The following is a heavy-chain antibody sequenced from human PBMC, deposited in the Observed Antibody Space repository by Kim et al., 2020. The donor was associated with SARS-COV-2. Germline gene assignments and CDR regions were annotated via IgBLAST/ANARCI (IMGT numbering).Heavy chain of an antibody. CDR2: ISAYNGNT. V-gene: IGHV1-18*01. CDR3: ARDLAVAGTPRAEYFQH. Sequence: ASVKVSCKASGYTFTSYGISWVRQAPGQGLEWMGWISAYNGNTNYAQKLQGRVTMTTDTSTSTAYMELRSLRSDDTAVYYCARDLAVAGTPRAEYFQHWGQGTLVTVSS. J-gene: IGHJ1*01. D-gene: IGHD6-19*01. CDR1: GYTFTSYG.